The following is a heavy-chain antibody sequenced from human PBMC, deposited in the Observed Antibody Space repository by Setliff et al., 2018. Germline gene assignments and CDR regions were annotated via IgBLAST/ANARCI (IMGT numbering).Heavy chain of an antibody. CDR1: GGSISSYY. Sequence: PSETLSLTCTVSGGSISSYYWSWIRQPPGKGLEWIGYIYYSGSTNYNPSLKSRVTISVDTSKNQFSLKLSFVTAADTAVYYCASGYSGYDWLYYYGMDVWGQGTTVTVSS. D-gene: IGHD5-12*01. V-gene: IGHV4-59*08. CDR2: IYYSGST. CDR3: ASGYSGYDWLYYYGMDV. J-gene: IGHJ6*02.